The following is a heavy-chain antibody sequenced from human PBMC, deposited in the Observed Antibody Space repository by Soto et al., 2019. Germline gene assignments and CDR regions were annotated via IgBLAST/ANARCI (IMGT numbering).Heavy chain of an antibody. CDR1: GGSISSSSYY. CDR2: IYYSGST. CDR3: ARLEGLATISYYFDF. D-gene: IGHD3-9*01. V-gene: IGHV4-39*01. J-gene: IGHJ4*02. Sequence: QLQLQESGPGLVKPSEALSLTCSVSGGSISSSSYYWGWIRQPPGKALEWIGSIYYSGSTYYNPSLKSRVTISIDKSKNQFSLKLSSLTAADTAVYYCARLEGLATISYYFDFWGQGTLVTVSS.